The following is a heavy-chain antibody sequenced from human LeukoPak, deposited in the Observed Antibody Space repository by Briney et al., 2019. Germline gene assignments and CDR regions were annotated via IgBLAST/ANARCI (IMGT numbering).Heavy chain of an antibody. D-gene: IGHD5-18*01. J-gene: IGHJ4*02. CDR3: TRDRRASRGYSYGPLDY. Sequence: PGGSLRLSCVASGFTFSNYQMNWVRQTPGKGLEWVGFIRSKAYGGTTEYAASVKGRFTISRDDSKSIAYLQMNSLKTEDTAVYYCTRDRRASRGYSYGPLDYWGQGTLVTVSS. V-gene: IGHV3-49*04. CDR2: IRSKAYGGTT. CDR1: GFTFSNYQ.